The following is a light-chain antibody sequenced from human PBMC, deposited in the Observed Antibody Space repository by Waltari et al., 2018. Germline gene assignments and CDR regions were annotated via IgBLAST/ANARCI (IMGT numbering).Light chain of an antibody. Sequence: DIQMTHSPSSLSASVGDRVTITCRASQSITSYLHWYQQKPGKAPKLLIYAASSLLSGVPSRFSGSGSRTDFTLTISSLQPEDFATYYCQQSYSRPYTFGQGTKLDIK. CDR3: QQSYSRPYT. CDR1: QSITSY. CDR2: AAS. V-gene: IGKV1-39*01. J-gene: IGKJ2*01.